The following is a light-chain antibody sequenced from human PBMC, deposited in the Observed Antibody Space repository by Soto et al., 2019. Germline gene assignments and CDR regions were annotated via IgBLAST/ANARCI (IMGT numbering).Light chain of an antibody. CDR3: LQDNNYPWT. Sequence: AIQMTQSPSSLSASVGDRVTISCRASQAIRNDLRWYQQKPGKAPNLLIYGASSLESGVPSRFSGSGSGTDFTLTISSLQPEDFATYYCLQDNNYPWTFGQGTKVEI. J-gene: IGKJ1*01. CDR1: QAIRND. V-gene: IGKV1-6*01. CDR2: GAS.